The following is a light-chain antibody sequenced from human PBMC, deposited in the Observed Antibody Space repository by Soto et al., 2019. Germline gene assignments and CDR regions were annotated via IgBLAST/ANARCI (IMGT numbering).Light chain of an antibody. V-gene: IGKV3-11*01. CDR2: DAS. CDR3: QQRSDWPRT. J-gene: IGKJ1*01. Sequence: EIVLTQSPATLSLSPGERATLFCRASQSVSSYLAWYQQKPGQAPRLLIYDASNRATGIPARFSGCGSGTDFSLTISSLEPEDFAVYYCQQRSDWPRTLGQGTKVDIK. CDR1: QSVSSY.